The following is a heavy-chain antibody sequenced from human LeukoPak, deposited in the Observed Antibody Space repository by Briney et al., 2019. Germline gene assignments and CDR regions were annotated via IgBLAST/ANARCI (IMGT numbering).Heavy chain of an antibody. D-gene: IGHD6-13*01. Sequence: GESLKISCKASGYSFTNYWIGWVRQMPGKGLEWMGKIDPSDSYTKYSPSFQGQVIVSADKSISTAYLQWSSLKASDTAMYFCARASAASWYYFDYWGQGTLVTVSS. J-gene: IGHJ4*02. CDR1: GYSFTNYW. CDR2: IDPSDSYT. V-gene: IGHV5-10-1*01. CDR3: ARASAASWYYFDY.